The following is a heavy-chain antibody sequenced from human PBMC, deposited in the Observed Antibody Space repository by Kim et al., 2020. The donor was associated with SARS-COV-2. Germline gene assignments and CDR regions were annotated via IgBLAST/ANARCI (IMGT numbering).Heavy chain of an antibody. CDR2: INHSGST. V-gene: IGHV4-34*01. J-gene: IGHJ6*02. CDR1: GGSFSGYY. D-gene: IGHD3-10*01. Sequence: SETLSLTCAVYGGSFSGYYWSWIRQPPGKGLEWIGEINHSGSTNYNPSLKSRVTISVDTSKNQFSLKLSSVTAADTAVYYCARVGRFSRITMVRGVISGMDVGGRGTTVTVSS. CDR3: ARVGRFSRITMVRGVISGMDV.